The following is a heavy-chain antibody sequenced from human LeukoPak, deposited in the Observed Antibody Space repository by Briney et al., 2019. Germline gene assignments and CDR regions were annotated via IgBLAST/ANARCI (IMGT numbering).Heavy chain of an antibody. Sequence: PGGSLRLSCAASGFTFSSYWMSWVRQAPGKGLEWVANIKQDGSEKYYVDSVKGRFTISRDNAKNSLYLQMNSLRAEDTAVYYCARANYDSSGYRSYYFDYWGQGTLVTVSS. J-gene: IGHJ4*02. V-gene: IGHV3-7*04. CDR1: GFTFSSYW. CDR2: IKQDGSEK. D-gene: IGHD3-22*01. CDR3: ARANYDSSGYRSYYFDY.